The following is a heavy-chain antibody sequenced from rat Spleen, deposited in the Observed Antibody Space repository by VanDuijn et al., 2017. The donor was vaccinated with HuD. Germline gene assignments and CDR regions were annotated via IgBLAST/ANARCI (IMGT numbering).Heavy chain of an antibody. Sequence: EVQLVETGGGLVQPGRTLKLSCEASGFTFSNYYMAWVRQAPTKGLEWVATISYDGSSTYYRDSVKGRFTISRDNAKSTLYLQMGSLRSEDTATYYCVNTYYGYWFGYWGQGALVTVSS. D-gene: IGHD1-9*01. CDR2: ISYDGSST. CDR1: GFTFSNYY. CDR3: VNTYYGYWFGY. V-gene: IGHV5-29*01. J-gene: IGHJ3*01.